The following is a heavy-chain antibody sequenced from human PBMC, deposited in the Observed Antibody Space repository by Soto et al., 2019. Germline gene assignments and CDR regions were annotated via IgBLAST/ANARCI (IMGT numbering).Heavy chain of an antibody. D-gene: IGHD3-3*01. CDR3: ARGDFWSGYHHYFDY. Sequence: SETLSLTCAVDGGSFSGYYWSWIRQPPGKGLEWIGEINHSGSTNYNPSLKSRVTLSVDTSKNQFSLKLSSVTAADTAVYYCARGDFWSGYHHYFDYWGQGTLVTVSS. CDR1: GGSFSGYY. V-gene: IGHV4-34*01. CDR2: INHSGST. J-gene: IGHJ4*02.